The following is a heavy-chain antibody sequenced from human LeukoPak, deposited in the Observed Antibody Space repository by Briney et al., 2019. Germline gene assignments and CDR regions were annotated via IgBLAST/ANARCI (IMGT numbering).Heavy chain of an antibody. D-gene: IGHD5-18*01. J-gene: IGHJ4*02. CDR1: GFTVSGNY. CDR3: ARGGGYSYGSFDY. CDR2: IYSGGTT. V-gene: IGHV3-53*01. Sequence: GGSLRLSCAVSGFTVSGNYMSWVRQAPGKGLEWVSLIYSGGTTYCADSVKGRFTISRDNSKNTLYLQMNSLRAEDTAVYYCARGGGYSYGSFDYWGQGTLVTVSS.